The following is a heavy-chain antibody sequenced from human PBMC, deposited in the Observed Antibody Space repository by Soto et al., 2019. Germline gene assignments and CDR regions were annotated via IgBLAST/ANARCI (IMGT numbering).Heavy chain of an antibody. D-gene: IGHD5-12*01. CDR2: IYYSGST. J-gene: IGHJ6*02. CDR3: ARDREMATITDSYYYYGMDV. Sequence: SETLSLTCTVSGGSISSGGYYWSWIRQHPGKGLEWIGYIYYSGSTYYNPSLKSRVTISVDTSKNQFSLKLSSVTAADTAVYYCARDREMATITDSYYYYGMDVWGQGTTVTVSS. CDR1: GGSISSGGYY. V-gene: IGHV4-31*03.